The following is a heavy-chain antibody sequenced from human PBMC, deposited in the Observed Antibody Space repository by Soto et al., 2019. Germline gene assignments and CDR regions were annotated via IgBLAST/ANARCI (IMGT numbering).Heavy chain of an antibody. Sequence: EVPLVESGGGLVQPGGSLRLSCAASGFTFSSYSMNWVRQAPGKGLEWGSYISSSSSTIYYADSVKGRFTISRDNAKNSLYLQMNSLRAEDTAVYYCARAGGWELPPGWGQGTLVTVSS. V-gene: IGHV3-48*01. CDR1: GFTFSSYS. D-gene: IGHD3-10*01. CDR3: ARAGGWELPPG. CDR2: ISSSSSTI. J-gene: IGHJ4*02.